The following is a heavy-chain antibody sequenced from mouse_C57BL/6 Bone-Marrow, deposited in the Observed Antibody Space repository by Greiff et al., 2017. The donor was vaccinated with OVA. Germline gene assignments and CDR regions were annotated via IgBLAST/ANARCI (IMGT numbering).Heavy chain of an antibody. V-gene: IGHV1-15*01. J-gene: IGHJ2*01. CDR2: IDPETGGT. D-gene: IGHD6-2*01. Sequence: VQVVESGAELVRPGASVTLSCKASGYTFTDYEMHWVKQTPVHGLEWIGAIDPETGGTAYNQKFKGKAILTADKSSSTAYMELRSLTSEDSAVYYCTILWDWGQGTTLTVSS. CDR1: GYTFTDYE. CDR3: TILWD.